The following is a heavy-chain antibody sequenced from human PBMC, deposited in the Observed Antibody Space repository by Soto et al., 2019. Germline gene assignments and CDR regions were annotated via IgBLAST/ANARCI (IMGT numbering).Heavy chain of an antibody. CDR2: IFSDNER. D-gene: IGHD4-17*01. CDR1: GFSLTTGKMG. V-gene: IGHV2-26*01. J-gene: IGHJ6*02. CDR3: ARMNVDSYQCYYAMDV. Sequence: QVTLKESGPALVKPTETLTLTCTVSGFSLTTGKMGVSWIRQPPGKALEWLAHIFSDNERSYSTSLQGRLTISKDTSGSQVVLSMTNVDPADTATYYCARMNVDSYQCYYAMDVWGQGTTVTVSS.